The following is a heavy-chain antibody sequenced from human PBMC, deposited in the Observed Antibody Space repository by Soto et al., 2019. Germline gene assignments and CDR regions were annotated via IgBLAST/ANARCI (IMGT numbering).Heavy chain of an antibody. V-gene: IGHV1-69*06. CDR2: IIPLFEST. J-gene: IGHJ4*02. CDR1: GGTFNTLS. CDR3: TTRDQGRFYH. Sequence: QVLLVQSGAEGKRPGSSAKVSCKPSGGTFNTLSINWVRQAPGQGLEWVGVIIPLFESTNYAQKFQDRVTITADKSMDTAYLELNNLRSDDTAVYYFTTRDQGRFYHWGQGTPLTVSS.